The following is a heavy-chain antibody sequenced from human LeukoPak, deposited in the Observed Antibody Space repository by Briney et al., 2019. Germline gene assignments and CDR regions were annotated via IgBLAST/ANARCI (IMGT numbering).Heavy chain of an antibody. CDR3: ASRAGWLLAARPVVYFDY. V-gene: IGHV4-4*02. J-gene: IGHJ4*02. CDR2: IYHSGST. CDR1: GGSISSSNW. D-gene: IGHD6-6*01. Sequence: SETLSLTCAVFGGSISSSNWWSWVRQPSGKGLEWIGEIYHSGSTNYNPSLKSRVTISVDKSKNQFSLKLSSVTAADTAVYYCASRAGWLLAARPVVYFDYWGQGTLVTVSS.